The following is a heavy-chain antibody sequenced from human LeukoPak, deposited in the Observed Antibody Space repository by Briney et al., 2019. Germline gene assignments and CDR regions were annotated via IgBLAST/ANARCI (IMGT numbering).Heavy chain of an antibody. CDR2: VNNYNGNT. CDR1: GYIFASYA. Sequence: ASVKVSFKASGYIFASYAFSWVRQAPGQGLEWMGWVNNYNGNTDYAWNLQGRVTMTTETSTNTAYMELRSLRSDDTAVYFCARHSSQSHFDYWAREPWSPSPQ. CDR3: ARHSSQSHFDY. D-gene: IGHD3-22*01. V-gene: IGHV1-18*01. J-gene: IGHJ4*02.